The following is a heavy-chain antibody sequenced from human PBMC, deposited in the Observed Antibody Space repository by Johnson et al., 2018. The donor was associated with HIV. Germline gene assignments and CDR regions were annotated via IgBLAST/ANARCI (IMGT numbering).Heavy chain of an antibody. CDR3: ARERYGSQAIDAFDI. D-gene: IGHD2-15*01. CDR1: GFTLNNAW. CDR2: VNSGGTT. J-gene: IGHJ3*02. V-gene: IGHV3-66*01. Sequence: VQLVESGGGLVKPGGSLRLSCAASGFTLNNAWMSWVRQAPGKGLEWVSVVNSGGTTYYAGSVRGRFTVSRDNSKNTLYLQLNSLRAEDTAVYHCARERYGSQAIDAFDIWGQGTMVTVSS.